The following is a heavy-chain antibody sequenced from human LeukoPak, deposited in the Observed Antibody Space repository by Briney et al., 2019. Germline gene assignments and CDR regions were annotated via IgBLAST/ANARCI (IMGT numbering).Heavy chain of an antibody. J-gene: IGHJ5*02. CDR3: ARHGDQYSSSWTSDWFDP. CDR1: GGSISSYY. CDR2: IYYSGST. D-gene: IGHD6-13*01. Sequence: PSETLSLTCTVSGGSISSYYWSWIRQPPGKGLEWIGYIYYSGSTNYNPSLKSRVTISVDTSKNQFSLKLSPVTAADTAVYYCARHGDQYSSSWTSDWFDPWGQGTLVTVSS. V-gene: IGHV4-59*08.